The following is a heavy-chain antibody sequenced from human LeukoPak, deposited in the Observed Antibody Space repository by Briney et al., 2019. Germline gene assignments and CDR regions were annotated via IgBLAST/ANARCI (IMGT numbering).Heavy chain of an antibody. J-gene: IGHJ1*01. D-gene: IGHD3/OR15-3a*01. V-gene: IGHV4-39*01. CDR3: ARQTGSGLFILP. CDR1: GVSISSSNSY. Sequence: SETLSLTCTVSGVSISSSNSYWGWIRQPPGKGLEWIGSSYYSGNTYYNASLKSQVSISIDTSKNQFSLRLTCVTAADTAVYYCARQTGSGLFILPGGQGTLVTVPS. CDR2: SYYSGNT.